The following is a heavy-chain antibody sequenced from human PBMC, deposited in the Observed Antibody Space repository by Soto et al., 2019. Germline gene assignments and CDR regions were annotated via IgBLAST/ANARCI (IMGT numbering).Heavy chain of an antibody. CDR1: GGSISSGGYS. J-gene: IGHJ1*01. D-gene: IGHD2-2*01. V-gene: IGHV4-30-2*01. CDR3: ARVPDR. CDR2: IDHSGST. Sequence: QLQLQESGSGLVKPSQTLSLTCAVSGGSISSGGYSWSWIRQPPGKGLEWIGYIDHSGSTYYNPSIKLRVNIAENRYKNQFTLKLSSETAEDTAVYYWARVPDRWGQGTLVTVSS.